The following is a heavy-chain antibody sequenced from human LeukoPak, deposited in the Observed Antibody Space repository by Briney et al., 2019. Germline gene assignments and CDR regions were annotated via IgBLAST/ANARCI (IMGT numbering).Heavy chain of an antibody. Sequence: GESLKISCKGSGYSFTSYWTSWVRQMPGKGLEWMGRIDPSDSYTNYSPSFQGHVTISADKSISTAYLQWSSLKASDTAMYYCARDGTAMALSYYYYGMDVWGQGTTVTVSS. V-gene: IGHV5-10-1*01. CDR2: IDPSDSYT. CDR1: GYSFTSYW. D-gene: IGHD5-18*01. J-gene: IGHJ6*02. CDR3: ARDGTAMALSYYYYGMDV.